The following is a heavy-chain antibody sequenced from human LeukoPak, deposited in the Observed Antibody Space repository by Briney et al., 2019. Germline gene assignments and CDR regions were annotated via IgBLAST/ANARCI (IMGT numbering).Heavy chain of an antibody. V-gene: IGHV3-21*01. Sequence: SGGSLRLSCAASGFTFSSYSMNWVRQAPGKGLGWVSSISSSSSYIYYADSVKGRFTISRDNDKNSLYLQMNSLRAEDTAVYYCARDGIQLWFSPIDYWGQGTLVTVSS. D-gene: IGHD5-18*01. CDR3: ARDGIQLWFSPIDY. CDR2: ISSSSSYI. CDR1: GFTFSSYS. J-gene: IGHJ4*02.